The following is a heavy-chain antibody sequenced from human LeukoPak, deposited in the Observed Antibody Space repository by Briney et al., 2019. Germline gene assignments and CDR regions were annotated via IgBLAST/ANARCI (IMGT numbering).Heavy chain of an antibody. CDR2: FFYGGST. CDR1: GDSISSSNSY. Sequence: SETLSLTCTVSGDSISSSNSYWGWIRQPPGKGLEWIGSFFYGGSTYNNPSLKSRVTMSVDTSKNQFSLKLTSVTAADTAVYYCARGFDVPFSPWGQGNLVTVSS. D-gene: IGHD3-9*01. CDR3: ARGFDVPFSP. J-gene: IGHJ5*02. V-gene: IGHV4-39*07.